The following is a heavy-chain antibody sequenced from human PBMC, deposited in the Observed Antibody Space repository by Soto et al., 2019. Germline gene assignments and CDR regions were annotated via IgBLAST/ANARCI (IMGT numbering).Heavy chain of an antibody. V-gene: IGHV1-69*01. J-gene: IGHJ6*01. CDR3: AGELRYFDEPQNYYYYYGMDV. Sequence: QVQLVQSGAEVKKPGSSVKVSCKASGGTFSSYAISCVRQAPGQGLEWMGGIIPIFGTANYAQKLQGRVTITADESTSTAYMELSSLRSEDTAVYYCAGELRYFDEPQNYYYYYGMDVWGQGTTVTVSS. D-gene: IGHD3-9*01. CDR2: IIPIFGTA. CDR1: GGTFSSYA.